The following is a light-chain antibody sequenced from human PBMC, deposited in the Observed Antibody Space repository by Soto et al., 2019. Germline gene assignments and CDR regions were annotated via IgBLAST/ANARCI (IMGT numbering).Light chain of an antibody. CDR3: QHYNSYSEA. Sequence: EIQLTQSPSNMSGYAGDRGNITCRASQTISSWLAWYQQKPGKAPKLLIYKASTLKSGVPSRFSGSGSGTEFTLTISSLQPDDFATYYCQHYNSYSEAFGQGTKVDI. CDR2: KAS. CDR1: QTISSW. J-gene: IGKJ1*01. V-gene: IGKV1-5*03.